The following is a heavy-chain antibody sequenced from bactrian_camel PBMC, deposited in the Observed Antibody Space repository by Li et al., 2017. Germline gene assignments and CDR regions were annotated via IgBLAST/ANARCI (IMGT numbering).Heavy chain of an antibody. CDR1: GDTHNNYY. V-gene: IGHV3S26*01. CDR2: IDGDGIRS. D-gene: IGHD2*01. CDR3: GVHRRNSAGTCSGPPV. J-gene: IGHJ4*01. Sequence: HVQLVESGGGSVQTGGSLRLSCVASGDTHNNYYMAWYHQGSGKGRKRVAFIDGDGIRSTDDSVKGRFTISRDNAKKTLYLQMNDVKPDDSGTYICGVHRRNSAGTCSGPPVWGQGTQVTVS.